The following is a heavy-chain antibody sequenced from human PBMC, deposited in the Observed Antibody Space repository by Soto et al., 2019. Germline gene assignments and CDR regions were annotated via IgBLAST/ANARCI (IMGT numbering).Heavy chain of an antibody. D-gene: IGHD3-3*01. J-gene: IGHJ6*02. CDR3: ARGYYDFWSGYYISPYGMDV. CDR2: ISSRGSSI. CDR1: GFTFSDYY. V-gene: IGHV3-11*01. Sequence: LRLSCAVSGFTFSDYYMSWIRQAPGKGLEWVSYISSRGSSIYYADSVKGRFTISRDNAKNSLYLQMNGLRAEDTAVYYCARGYYDFWSGYYISPYGMDVWGQGTTVTVS.